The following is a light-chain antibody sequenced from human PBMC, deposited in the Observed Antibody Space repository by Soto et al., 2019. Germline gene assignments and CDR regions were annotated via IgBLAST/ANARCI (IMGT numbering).Light chain of an antibody. CDR1: SCDVGGYNY. V-gene: IGLV2-8*01. J-gene: IGLJ1*01. CDR2: EVS. CDR3: SSYAGSNNYV. Sequence: QSVLTQPPSASGSPGQSVTISCTGTSCDVGGYNYVSWYQQHQGKAPKLMIYEVSKRPSGVPYRFSGSKSGNTASLTVSGLQAEDEADYYCSSYAGSNNYVFGTGTKVTVL.